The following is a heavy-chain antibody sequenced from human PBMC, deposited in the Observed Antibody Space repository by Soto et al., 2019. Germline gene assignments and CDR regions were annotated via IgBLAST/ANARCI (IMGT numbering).Heavy chain of an antibody. V-gene: IGHV1-69*06. J-gene: IGHJ4*02. Sequence: ASVQVSCKASAGTFSSYAISWGLQAPGQGLEWMGGIIPIFGTANYAQKFQGRVTITADKSTSTAYMELSSLRSEDTAVYYCASLVWSGYRPLYFDYWGQGTLVTVSS. CDR3: ASLVWSGYRPLYFDY. CDR1: AGTFSSYA. CDR2: IIPIFGTA. D-gene: IGHD3-3*01.